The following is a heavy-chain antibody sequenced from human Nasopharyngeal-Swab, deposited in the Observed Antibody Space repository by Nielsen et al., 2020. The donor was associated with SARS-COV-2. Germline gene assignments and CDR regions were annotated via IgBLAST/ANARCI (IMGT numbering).Heavy chain of an antibody. D-gene: IGHD3-10*01. J-gene: IGHJ3*01. CDR1: GFTFNIYA. CDR3: AKVDVVRGDAFDF. Sequence: GESLKISCAASGFTFNIYAMAWVRRAPGRGLEWVSAISASGGSTYYRNSVKGRFSISRDNSKNTLFLQMNSLTVDDTALYYCAKVDVVRGDAFDFWGQGTMVTVSS. CDR2: ISASGGST. V-gene: IGHV3-23*01.